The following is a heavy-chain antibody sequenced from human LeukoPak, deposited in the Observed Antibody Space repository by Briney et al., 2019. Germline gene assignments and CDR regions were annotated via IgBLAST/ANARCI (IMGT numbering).Heavy chain of an antibody. J-gene: IGHJ4*02. CDR2: INHSGSS. Sequence: PSETLSLTCAVYGGSFSDYYWSWIRQPPGKGLEWIGEINHSGSSNYNPSLKSRVTISVDTSKNQFSLKLSSVTAADTAVYYCATSGRDIVVVPGASPQYWGQGTLVTVSS. D-gene: IGHD2-2*01. V-gene: IGHV4-34*01. CDR1: GGSFSDYY. CDR3: ATSGRDIVVVPGASPQY.